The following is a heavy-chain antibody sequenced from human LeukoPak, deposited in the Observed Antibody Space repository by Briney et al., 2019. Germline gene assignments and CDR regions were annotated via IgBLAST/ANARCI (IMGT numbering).Heavy chain of an antibody. Sequence: SVKVSCKASGGTFSSYAISWVRQAPGQGREWMGRIIPILGIANYAQKFQGRVTITADKSTSTAYMELSSLRSEDTAVYYCARGTDDSSGYLLGYWGQGTLVTVSS. CDR2: IIPILGIA. D-gene: IGHD3-22*01. CDR1: GGTFSSYA. J-gene: IGHJ4*02. CDR3: ARGTDDSSGYLLGY. V-gene: IGHV1-69*04.